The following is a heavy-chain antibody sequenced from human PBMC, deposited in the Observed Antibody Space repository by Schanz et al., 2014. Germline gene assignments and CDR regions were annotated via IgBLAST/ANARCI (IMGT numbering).Heavy chain of an antibody. V-gene: IGHV3-9*01. J-gene: IGHJ6*02. Sequence: VQLVESGGGLVKPGGSLRLSCAASGFTFDDHAMHWVRQVPGKGLEWVSGISWNSGNIAYADSVKGRFTISRDNAKNSLFLQMNSLRAEDTAKYYCARGNYGMDVWGQGTTVTVSS. CDR3: ARGNYGMDV. CDR2: ISWNSGNI. CDR1: GFTFDDHA.